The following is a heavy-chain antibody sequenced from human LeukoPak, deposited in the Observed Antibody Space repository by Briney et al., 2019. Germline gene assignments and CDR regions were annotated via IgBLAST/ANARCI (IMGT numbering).Heavy chain of an antibody. CDR1: GCSISSGDYP. CDR2: IFHTGHT. CDR3: ARGFYGSGSQFDY. V-gene: IGHV4-30-2*01. J-gene: IGHJ4*02. Sequence: SETLSLTCAVSGCSISSGDYPWSWIRQPPGRGLEWIGYIFHTGHTPYNPSLKSRVTISVDMSKNQLSLKLSSVTAADTAVYYCARGFYGSGSQFDYWGQGTLVPVSS. D-gene: IGHD3-10*01.